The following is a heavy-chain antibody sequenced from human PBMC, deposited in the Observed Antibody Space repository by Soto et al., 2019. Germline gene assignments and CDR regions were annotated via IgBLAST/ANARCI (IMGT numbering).Heavy chain of an antibody. V-gene: IGHV3-33*01. J-gene: IGHJ4*02. CDR3: AGDLRSFDY. Sequence: GGSLRLCCAASGFTFSSYGMHWVRQAPGKGLEWVAVIWYDGSNKYYADSVKGRFTISRDNSKNTLYLQMNSLRAEDTAVYYYAGDLRSFDYWGQGTLVTVSS. CDR2: IWYDGSNK. CDR1: GFTFSSYG.